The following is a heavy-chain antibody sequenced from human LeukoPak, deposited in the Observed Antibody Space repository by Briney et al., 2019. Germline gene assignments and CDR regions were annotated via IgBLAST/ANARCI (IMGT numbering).Heavy chain of an antibody. CDR3: ARGAYYDSSAQGVWDY. CDR1: GFTFSSYS. CDR2: ISSSSSYI. J-gene: IGHJ4*02. Sequence: PGRSLRLSCAASGFTFSSYSMNWVRQAPGKGLEWVSSISSSSSYIYYADSVKGRFTISRDNAKNSLYLQMNSLRAEDTAVYYCARGAYYDSSAQGVWDYWGQGTLVTVSS. D-gene: IGHD3-22*01. V-gene: IGHV3-21*01.